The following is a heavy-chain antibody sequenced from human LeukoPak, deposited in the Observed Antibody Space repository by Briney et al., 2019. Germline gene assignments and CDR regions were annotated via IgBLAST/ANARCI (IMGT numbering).Heavy chain of an antibody. V-gene: IGHV3-23*01. D-gene: IGHD3-10*01. J-gene: IGHJ4*02. CDR3: AKDGVTMVRGVKPLDY. CDR2: ISGSGGST. Sequence: GGSLRLSCAASGFTFSSYAMSWVRQAPGKGLEWVSAISGSGGSTYYADSVKGRFTISRDNSKNTLYLQMNSLRAEDTAVYYCAKDGVTMVRGVKPLDYWGQGTLVTVSS. CDR1: GFTFSSYA.